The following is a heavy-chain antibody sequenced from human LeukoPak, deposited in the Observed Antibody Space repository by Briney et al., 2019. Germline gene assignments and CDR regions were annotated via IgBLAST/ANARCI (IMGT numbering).Heavy chain of an antibody. J-gene: IGHJ4*02. CDR3: AREGGPYRPLDY. Sequence: PSETLSLTCGVSGGSITRTNYWTWVRQPPGKGLEWIGQFNLQGSTNYNPSLMGRVAISVDKSENHVSLQLTSVTAADPAVYYCAREGGPYRPLDYSGQGTLVTVSS. V-gene: IGHV4-4*02. CDR1: GGSITRTNY. CDR2: FNLQGST.